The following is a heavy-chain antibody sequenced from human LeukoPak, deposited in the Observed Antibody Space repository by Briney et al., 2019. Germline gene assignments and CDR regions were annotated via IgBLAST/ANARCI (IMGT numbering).Heavy chain of an antibody. CDR2: INPKSGGT. D-gene: IGHD3-22*01. J-gene: IGHJ4*02. CDR1: GYTFSGYY. Sequence: ASVKVSCKASGYTFSGYYIHWVRQAPGQGLEWMGWINPKSGGTNYAQKFQGRATMTRDTSSSTAYMELSSLTSDDTAVYYCARSPGVYDSSGYYPDYWGQGTLVTVSS. CDR3: ARSPGVYDSSGYYPDY. V-gene: IGHV1-2*02.